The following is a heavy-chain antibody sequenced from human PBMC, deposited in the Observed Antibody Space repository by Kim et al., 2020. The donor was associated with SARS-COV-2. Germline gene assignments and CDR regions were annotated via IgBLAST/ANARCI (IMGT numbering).Heavy chain of an antibody. Sequence: SETLSLTCAVYGGSFSGYYWSWIRQPPGKGLEWIGDINHSGSPNSNPSLKSRVTISVDTSKNQFSLKLSPVTAADTAVYYCARAGRQWLVRPILYYFDS. CDR1: GGSFSGYY. CDR3: ARAGRQWLVRPILYYFDS. CDR2: INHSGSP. J-gene: IGHJ4*01. V-gene: IGHV4-34*01. D-gene: IGHD6-19*01.